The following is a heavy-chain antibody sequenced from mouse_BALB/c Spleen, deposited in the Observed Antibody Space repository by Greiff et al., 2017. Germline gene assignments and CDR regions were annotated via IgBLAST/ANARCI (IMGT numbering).Heavy chain of an antibody. CDR1: GYTFTSYN. Sequence: QVQLQQPGAELVKPGASVKMSCKASGYTFTSYNMHWVKQTPGQGLEWIGAIYPGNGDTSYNQKFKGKATLTADKSSSTAYMQLSSLTSEDSAVYYCARGYGSSYGFDYWGQGTTLTVSS. CDR2: IYPGNGDT. V-gene: IGHV1-12*01. J-gene: IGHJ2*01. D-gene: IGHD1-1*01. CDR3: ARGYGSSYGFDY.